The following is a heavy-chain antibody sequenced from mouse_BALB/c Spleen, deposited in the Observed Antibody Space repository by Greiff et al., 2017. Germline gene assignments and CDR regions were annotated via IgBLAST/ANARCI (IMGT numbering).Heavy chain of an antibody. CDR2: IYYSGTI. D-gene: IGHD1-1*01. Sequence: EVMLVESGPGLVKPSQTVSLTCTVTGISITTGNYRWSWIRQFPGNKLEWIGYIYYSGTITYNPSLTSRTTITRDTSKNQFFLEMNSLTAEDTATYYCARTVVARYFDVWGAGTTVTVSS. CDR1: GISITTGNYR. CDR3: ARTVVARYFDV. V-gene: IGHV3-5*02. J-gene: IGHJ1*01.